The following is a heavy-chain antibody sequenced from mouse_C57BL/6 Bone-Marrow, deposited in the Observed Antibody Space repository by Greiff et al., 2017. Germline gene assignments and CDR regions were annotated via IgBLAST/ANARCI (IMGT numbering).Heavy chain of an antibody. Sequence: EVQLQQSGAELVRPGASVKLSCTASGFNIKDYYMHWVKQRPEQGLEWIGSIDPEDGDTEYAPKFQGKATMTADTSSNTAYLQLSSLTSEDTAVYYCTDGNYWYFDVWGTGTTVTVSS. J-gene: IGHJ1*03. CDR2: IDPEDGDT. D-gene: IGHD2-1*01. V-gene: IGHV14-1*01. CDR1: GFNIKDYY. CDR3: TDGNYWYFDV.